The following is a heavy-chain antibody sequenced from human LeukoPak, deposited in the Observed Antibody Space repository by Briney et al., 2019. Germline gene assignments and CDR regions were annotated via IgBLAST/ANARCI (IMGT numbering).Heavy chain of an antibody. CDR1: GFTFSSYW. CDR2: IKQDGSNK. CDR3: AKDLIVLMVYAIPAFDI. D-gene: IGHD2-8*01. J-gene: IGHJ3*02. Sequence: PGGSLRLSCAASGFTFSSYWMSWVRQAPGKGLEWVDNIKQDGSNKYYADSVKGRFTISRDNSKNTLYLQMNSLRAEDTAVYYCAKDLIVLMVYAIPAFDIWGQGTMVTVSS. V-gene: IGHV3-7*01.